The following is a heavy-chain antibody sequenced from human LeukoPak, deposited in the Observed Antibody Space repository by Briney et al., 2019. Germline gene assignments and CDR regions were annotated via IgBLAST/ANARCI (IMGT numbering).Heavy chain of an antibody. CDR3: VKSGSYYNEPYYFDY. V-gene: IGHV3-64D*06. Sequence: VQPGGSLRLSCSASGFTFSRYAMHWVRQAPGKGLEYVSGISSNGGSTYYADSVKVRFTISRDNSKNTLYLQMSSLRAEDTAVYYCVKSGSYYNEPYYFDYWGQGTLVTVSS. D-gene: IGHD3-10*01. CDR1: GFTFSRYA. J-gene: IGHJ4*02. CDR2: ISSNGGST.